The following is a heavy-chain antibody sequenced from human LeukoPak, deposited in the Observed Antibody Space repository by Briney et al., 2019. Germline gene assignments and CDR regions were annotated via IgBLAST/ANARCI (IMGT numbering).Heavy chain of an antibody. CDR2: INHSGST. J-gene: IGHJ6*03. D-gene: IGHD1-26*01. Sequence: PSETLSLTCAVYGGSFSGYYWSWIRQPPGKGLEWIGEINHSGSTNYNPSLKSRVTISVDTSKNQFSLKLSSVTAADTAFYYCASQGHHGKIVGTSLSYFYMDVWGKGTTVTVSS. CDR1: GGSFSGYY. V-gene: IGHV4-34*01. CDR3: ASQGHHGKIVGTSLSYFYMDV.